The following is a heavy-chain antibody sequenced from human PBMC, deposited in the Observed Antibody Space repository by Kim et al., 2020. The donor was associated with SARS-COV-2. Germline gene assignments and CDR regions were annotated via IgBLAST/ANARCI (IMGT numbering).Heavy chain of an antibody. J-gene: IGHJ4*02. V-gene: IGHV1-46*04. CDR2: T. CDR3: AREFDNTLYFDI. Sequence: TLYEEKLQGRVTLTRDTSTNTVYMELTSLRREDTAVYYCAREFDNTLYFDIWGQGTLVTVSP. D-gene: IGHD2-15*01.